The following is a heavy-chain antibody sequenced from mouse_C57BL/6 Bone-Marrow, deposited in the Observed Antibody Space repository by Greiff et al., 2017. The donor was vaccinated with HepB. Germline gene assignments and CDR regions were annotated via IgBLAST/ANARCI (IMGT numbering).Heavy chain of an antibody. D-gene: IGHD1-1*01. CDR3: ARQTVVAYWYFDV. Sequence: EVKLVESGGDLVKPGGSLKLSCAASGFTFSSYGMSWVRQTPDKRLEWVANISSGGSYTYYPDSVKGRFTISRDNAKNTLYLQMSSLKSEDTAMYYCARQTVVAYWYFDVWGTGTTVTVSS. J-gene: IGHJ1*03. CDR1: GFTFSSYG. CDR2: ISSGGSYT. V-gene: IGHV5-6*01.